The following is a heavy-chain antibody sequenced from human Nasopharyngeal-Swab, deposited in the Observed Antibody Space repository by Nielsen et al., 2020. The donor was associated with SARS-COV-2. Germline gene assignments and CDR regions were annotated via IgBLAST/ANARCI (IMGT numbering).Heavy chain of an antibody. CDR1: GGSISSSNW. V-gene: IGHV4-4*02. Sequence: GSLRLSCAVSGGSISSSNWWSWVRQPPGKGLEWIGEIYHSGSTNYNPSLKSRVTISVDKSKNQFSLKLSSVTAADTAVYYCASISDTAMAPLDYWGQGTLVTVSS. CDR2: IYHSGST. CDR3: ASISDTAMAPLDY. D-gene: IGHD5-18*01. J-gene: IGHJ4*02.